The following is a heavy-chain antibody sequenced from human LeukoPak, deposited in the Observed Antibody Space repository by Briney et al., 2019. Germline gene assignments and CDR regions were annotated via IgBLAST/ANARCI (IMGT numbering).Heavy chain of an antibody. V-gene: IGHV3-30*18. Sequence: PGRSLRLSCAASGFTFSSYGMHSVRQAPGKGLEWVAVISYDGSNKYYADSVKGRFTISRDNSKNTLYLQMNSLRAEDTAVYYCAKGQFRYSSGWYYFDYWGQGTLVTVSS. J-gene: IGHJ4*02. CDR2: ISYDGSNK. D-gene: IGHD6-19*01. CDR1: GFTFSSYG. CDR3: AKGQFRYSSGWYYFDY.